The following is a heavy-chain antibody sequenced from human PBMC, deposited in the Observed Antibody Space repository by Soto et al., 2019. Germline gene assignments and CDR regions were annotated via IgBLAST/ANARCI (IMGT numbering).Heavy chain of an antibody. V-gene: IGHV3-23*01. CDR3: AKVTSRYTSGWIYYIDY. CDR2: FGGDGVTT. CDR1: GFIFSSYA. Sequence: GGSLRLSCAASGFIFSSYAMGWVRQAPGKGLEWVSGFGGDGVTTYYADSVKGRFTISRDNSKNMLYLQMNSLRAEDTAVYYCAKVTSRYTSGWIYYIDYWGQGTLVTVSS. J-gene: IGHJ4*02. D-gene: IGHD6-19*01.